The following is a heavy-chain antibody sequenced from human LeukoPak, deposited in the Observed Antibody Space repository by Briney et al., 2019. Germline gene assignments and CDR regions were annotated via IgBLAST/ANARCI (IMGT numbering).Heavy chain of an antibody. CDR1: GGSFSGYY. CDR3: ARDYYDSTMRGAFDI. Sequence: SETLSLTCAVYGGSFSGYYWSWIRQHPGKGLEWIGYIYYSGSTYYNPSLKSRVTISVDTSKNQFSLKLSSVTAADTAVYYCARDYYDSTMRGAFDIWGQGTMVTVSS. CDR2: IYYSGST. V-gene: IGHV4-31*11. D-gene: IGHD3-22*01. J-gene: IGHJ3*02.